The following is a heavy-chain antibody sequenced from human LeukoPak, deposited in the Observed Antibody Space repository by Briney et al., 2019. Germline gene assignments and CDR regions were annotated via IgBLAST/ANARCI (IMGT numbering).Heavy chain of an antibody. J-gene: IGHJ5*02. Sequence: SETLSLTCTVSSGSISSYYWSWIRQPAGKGLEWIGRIYTSGSTNYNPSLKSRVTMSVDTSKNQFSLKLSSVTATDTAVYYCARSNWNNWFDPWGQGTLVTVSS. CDR2: IYTSGST. D-gene: IGHD1-1*01. CDR3: ARSNWNNWFDP. CDR1: SGSISSYY. V-gene: IGHV4-4*07.